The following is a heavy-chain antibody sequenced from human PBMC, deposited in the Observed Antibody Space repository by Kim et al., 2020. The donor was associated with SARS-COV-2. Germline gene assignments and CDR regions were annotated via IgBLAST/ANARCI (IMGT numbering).Heavy chain of an antibody. V-gene: IGHV1-18*01. J-gene: IGHJ6*02. CDR1: GYTFTSYG. Sequence: ASVKVSCKASGYTFTSYGISWVRQAPGQGLEWMGWISAYNGNTNYAQKLQGRVTMTTDTSTSTAYMELRSLRSDDTAVYYCARDSGGYYDSYGMDVWGQGTTVTVSS. D-gene: IGHD2-15*01. CDR2: ISAYNGNT. CDR3: ARDSGGYYDSYGMDV.